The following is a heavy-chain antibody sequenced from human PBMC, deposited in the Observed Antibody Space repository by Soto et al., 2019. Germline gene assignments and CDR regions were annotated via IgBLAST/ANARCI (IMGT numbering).Heavy chain of an antibody. CDR3: ARDGRFGVVTWRGMDV. D-gene: IGHD3-3*01. Sequence: ASVKVSCKASGYTFTSYYMHWGRQAPGQGLEWMGIINPSGGSTSYAQKFQGRVTMTRDTSTSTVYMELSSLRSEDTAVYYCARDGRFGVVTWRGMDVWGQGTTVTVSS. J-gene: IGHJ6*02. CDR1: GYTFTSYY. CDR2: INPSGGST. V-gene: IGHV1-46*01.